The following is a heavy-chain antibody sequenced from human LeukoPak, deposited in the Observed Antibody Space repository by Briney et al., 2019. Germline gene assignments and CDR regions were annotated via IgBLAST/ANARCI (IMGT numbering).Heavy chain of an antibody. CDR2: ISSSSSYI. V-gene: IGHV3-21*01. D-gene: IGHD3-9*01. CDR3: AREYHDILTGLQYFDY. J-gene: IGHJ4*02. Sequence: GGSLRLSCAVSGITFSSFWMSWVRQAPGKGLEWVSSISSSSSYIYYADSVKGRFTISRDNAKNSLYLQMNSLRAEDTAVYYCAREYHDILTGLQYFDYWGQGTLVTVSS. CDR1: GITFSSFW.